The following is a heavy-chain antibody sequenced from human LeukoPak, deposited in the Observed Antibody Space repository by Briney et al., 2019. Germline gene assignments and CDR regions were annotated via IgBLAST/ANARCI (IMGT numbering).Heavy chain of an antibody. Sequence: PGGSLRLSCAASGFTFSSYGMHWVRQAPGKGLEWAAFIRYDGSNKYYADSVKGRFTISRDNSKNTLYLQMNSLRAEDTAVYYCAKDLQMATITPFDYWGQGTLVTVSS. CDR1: GFTFSSYG. CDR3: AKDLQMATITPFDY. CDR2: IRYDGSNK. V-gene: IGHV3-30*02. J-gene: IGHJ4*02. D-gene: IGHD5-24*01.